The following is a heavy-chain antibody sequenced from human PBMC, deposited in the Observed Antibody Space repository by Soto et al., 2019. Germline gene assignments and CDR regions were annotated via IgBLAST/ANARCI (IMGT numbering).Heavy chain of an antibody. Sequence: SVKVSCKASGGTFSSYVISWVRQAPGQGLEWMGGIIPFFDTANYAQKFQGRVTISAAESTSTAYMELHSLRSEDTAVYYCASGHYHGSTGYYPAEYFQYWGQGTPVTVSS. V-gene: IGHV1-69*13. CDR2: IIPFFDTA. CDR1: GGTFSSYV. D-gene: IGHD3-9*01. CDR3: ASGHYHGSTGYYPAEYFQY. J-gene: IGHJ1*01.